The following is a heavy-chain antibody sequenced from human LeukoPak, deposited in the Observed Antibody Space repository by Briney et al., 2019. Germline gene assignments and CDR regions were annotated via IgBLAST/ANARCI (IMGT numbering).Heavy chain of an antibody. Sequence: SETLSLTCGVSGGSVTSTNYWTWVRQPPGKGLEWIGEVNLQGFTNYNPSLMGRVAISVDTSENHISLQLTSVTAADTAVYYCARGTVTTVDYWGQGTLVTVSS. CDR3: ARGTVTTVDY. CDR2: VNLQGFT. CDR1: GGSVTSTNY. V-gene: IGHV4-4*02. D-gene: IGHD4-17*01. J-gene: IGHJ4*02.